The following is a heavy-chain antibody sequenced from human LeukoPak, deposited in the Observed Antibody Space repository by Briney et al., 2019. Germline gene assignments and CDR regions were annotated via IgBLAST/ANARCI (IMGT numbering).Heavy chain of an antibody. CDR3: ARRWGWSGYPNYAFDI. J-gene: IGHJ3*02. V-gene: IGHV4-59*08. Sequence: SETLSLTCTVPGGSISSYYWSWIRQPPGKGLEWIGYIYYSGSTNYNPSLKSRVTISVDTSKNQFSLKLSSVTAADTAVYYCARRWGWSGYPNYAFDIWGQGTMVTVSS. CDR1: GGSISSYY. D-gene: IGHD3-3*01. CDR2: IYYSGST.